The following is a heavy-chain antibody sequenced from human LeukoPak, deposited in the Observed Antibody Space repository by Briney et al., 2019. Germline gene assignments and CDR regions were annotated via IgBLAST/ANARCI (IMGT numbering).Heavy chain of an antibody. D-gene: IGHD3-22*01. CDR1: GFTVSSNY. CDR3: ARGGDSSGYTAPFLDY. J-gene: IGHJ4*02. Sequence: GGSLRLSCAASGFTVSSNYMSWVRQAPGKGLEWVSVIYSGGSTYYADSVKGRFTISRDNSKNTLYLQMNSLRAEDTAVYYCARGGDSSGYTAPFLDYWGQGTLVTVSS. CDR2: IYSGGST. V-gene: IGHV3-53*01.